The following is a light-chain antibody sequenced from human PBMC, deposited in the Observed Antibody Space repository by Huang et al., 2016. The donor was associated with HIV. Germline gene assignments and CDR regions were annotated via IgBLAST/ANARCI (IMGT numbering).Light chain of an antibody. J-gene: IGKJ3*01. CDR3: QQRSNLPPVFT. CDR1: QSVSSY. V-gene: IGKV3-11*01. CDR2: DAS. Sequence: EIVLTHSPATLSLSPGERATLSCRASQSVSSYLAWYQHKPGQAPRLLIYDASNRATGIPAMFSGSGSGTDFTRTISSLEPEDFAVYYCQQRSNLPPVFTFGPGTKVDIK.